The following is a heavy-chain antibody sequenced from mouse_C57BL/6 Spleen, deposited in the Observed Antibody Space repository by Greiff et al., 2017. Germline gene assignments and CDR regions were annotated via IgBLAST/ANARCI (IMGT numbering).Heavy chain of an antibody. J-gene: IGHJ4*01. V-gene: IGHV14-4*01. CDR3: TTPYYGYDNAMDY. CDR2: IDPENGDT. D-gene: IGHD2-9*01. Sequence: VQLKQSGAELVRPGASVKLSCTASGFNIKDDYMHWVKQRPEQGLEWIGWIDPENGDTEYASKFQGKATITADTSSNTAYLQLSSLTSEDTAVYYCTTPYYGYDNAMDYWGQGTSVTVSS. CDR1: GFNIKDDY.